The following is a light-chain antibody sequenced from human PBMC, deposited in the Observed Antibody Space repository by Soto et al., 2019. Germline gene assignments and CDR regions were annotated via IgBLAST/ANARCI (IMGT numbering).Light chain of an antibody. CDR2: DVN. Sequence: QSALTQPASVSGSPGRSITISCTGTSSDVGGYNSVSWYQQHPGKAPKLMIYDVNNRPSGLSDRFSGSKSGNMASLTISGLQAGDEADYYCASYTSSSTYVFGTGTKLTVL. J-gene: IGLJ1*01. V-gene: IGLV2-14*01. CDR3: ASYTSSSTYV. CDR1: SSDVGGYNS.